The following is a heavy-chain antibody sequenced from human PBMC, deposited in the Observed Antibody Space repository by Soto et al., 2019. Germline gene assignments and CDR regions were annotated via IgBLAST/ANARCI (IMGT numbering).Heavy chain of an antibody. V-gene: IGHV4-59*01. Sequence: SETLALNCIGSGVSISNYYWSWIRQPPGKGLEWIGYIYYRGSTNYNPSLKSRVTISVDTSKNQFSLKLSSVTAADTAVYYCARGGYNWNDVTDYWGQGTLVTVS. CDR2: IYYRGST. CDR1: GVSISNYY. CDR3: ARGGYNWNDVTDY. J-gene: IGHJ4*02. D-gene: IGHD1-20*01.